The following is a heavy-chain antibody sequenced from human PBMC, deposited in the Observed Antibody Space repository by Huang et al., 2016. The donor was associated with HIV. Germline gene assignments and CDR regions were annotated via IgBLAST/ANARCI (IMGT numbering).Heavy chain of an antibody. D-gene: IGHD6-13*01. V-gene: IGHV3-48*01. J-gene: IGHJ4*02. CDR3: ARGYSSSWLYN. Sequence: EEQLVESGGGLVQPGGSLRLSCAASGFSFSSCNMNWVRQAPGKGLEWCSYIIETGSVITYADSVKGRFTVSRDNAKNSLYLQMDSLRAEDTAVYYCARGYSSSWLYNWGQGTLVTVSS. CDR1: GFSFSSCN. CDR2: IIETGSVI.